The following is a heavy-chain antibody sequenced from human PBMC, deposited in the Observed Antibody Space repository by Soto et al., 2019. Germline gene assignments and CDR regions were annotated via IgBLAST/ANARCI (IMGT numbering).Heavy chain of an antibody. CDR1: GFTFSSYS. Sequence: GGSLRLSCAASGFTFSSYSMNWVRQAPGKGLEWVSYISSSSSTIYYADSVKGRFTVSRDNAKNSLYLQMNSLRADDTAVYYCASSLEYQLLSTWIQLWWYLDYLGQGTLVTVSS. CDR3: ASSLEYQLLSTWIQLWWYLDY. CDR2: ISSSSSTI. J-gene: IGHJ4*02. V-gene: IGHV3-48*01. D-gene: IGHD5-18*01.